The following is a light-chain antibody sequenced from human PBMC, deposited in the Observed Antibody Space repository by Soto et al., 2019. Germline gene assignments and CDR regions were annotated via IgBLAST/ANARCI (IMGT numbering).Light chain of an antibody. V-gene: IGLV2-14*03. CDR3: SSYTSSYTWV. CDR2: NVD. J-gene: IGLJ3*02. Sequence: QSVLTKPVSVSGAPGQSITISCTGTSSDVGGYNYVSWYQQHPGKAPKFMIDNVDNRPSGVSNRFSGSKSGNTASLTISGLQAEDEADYYCSSYTSSYTWVFGGGTKLTAL. CDR1: SSDVGGYNY.